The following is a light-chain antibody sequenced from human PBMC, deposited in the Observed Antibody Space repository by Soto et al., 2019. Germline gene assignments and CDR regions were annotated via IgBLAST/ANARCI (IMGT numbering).Light chain of an antibody. V-gene: IGKV1-39*01. CDR1: QNIINY. J-gene: IGKJ5*01. CDR3: QQSYNAPIT. CDR2: VAS. Sequence: DIQMSQPPSSQSASVGDRVTITCRASQNIINYLNWYQQKPGKAPQLLIYVASRLESGVPSRFSGSGSGTDFTLTISSLQPEDFATYYCQQSYNAPITFGQGTRLEIK.